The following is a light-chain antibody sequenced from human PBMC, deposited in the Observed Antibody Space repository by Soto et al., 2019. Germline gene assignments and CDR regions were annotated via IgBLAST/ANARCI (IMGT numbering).Light chain of an antibody. Sequence: QSALTQPPSASGSPGQSVTISCTGTSSDVGNSNFISWYQHYPGKAPKLMIYEVTKRPSGVPDRFSGSKSGNIVSLTVSGLQGEDEANYYFSSYADFNNVLFGGGTKLTVL. CDR1: SSDVGNSNF. CDR2: EVT. V-gene: IGLV2-8*01. J-gene: IGLJ3*02. CDR3: SSYADFNNVL.